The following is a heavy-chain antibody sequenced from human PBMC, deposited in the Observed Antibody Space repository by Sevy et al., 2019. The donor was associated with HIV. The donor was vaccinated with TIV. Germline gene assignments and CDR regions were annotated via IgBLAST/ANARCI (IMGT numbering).Heavy chain of an antibody. CDR2: ISSSSSYI. V-gene: IGHV3-21*01. J-gene: IGHJ3*02. CDR1: GFTFSSYS. CDR3: ARDAALSNYYNSSGYPNAFDI. D-gene: IGHD3-22*01. Sequence: GGSLRLSCAASGFTFSSYSMNWVRQAPGKGLEWVSSISSSSSYIYYGDSVKGRFTITRDNAKNSRYLQMNSLRAEDTAVYYCARDAALSNYYNSSGYPNAFDIWGQGTMVTVSS.